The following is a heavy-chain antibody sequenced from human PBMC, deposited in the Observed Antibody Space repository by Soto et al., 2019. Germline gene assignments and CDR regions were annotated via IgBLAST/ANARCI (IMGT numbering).Heavy chain of an antibody. Sequence: LSLTCAVYGGSFIGYYWTWIRQPPGKGLEWIGEITHSGSTNYNPSLKSRVTISVDTSKNQFSLNLNSVTAADTAVYYCARSSVRGWSYWGQGTLVTVSS. J-gene: IGHJ4*02. CDR2: ITHSGST. D-gene: IGHD3-10*02. CDR1: GGSFIGYY. CDR3: ARSSVRGWSY. V-gene: IGHV4-34*01.